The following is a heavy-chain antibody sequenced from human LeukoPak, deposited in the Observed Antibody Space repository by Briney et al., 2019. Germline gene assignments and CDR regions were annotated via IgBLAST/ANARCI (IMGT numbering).Heavy chain of an antibody. CDR2: IKQDGSEK. Sequence: GGSLRLSCAASGFTFSSFWMSWVRQAPGKGLEWVANIKQDGSEKYYGDSVKGRFTISRDNAKHSLYLEMNSLRADDTAVYYCARTQDYWGQGTLVTVSS. J-gene: IGHJ4*02. V-gene: IGHV3-7*01. CDR3: ARTQDY. CDR1: GFTFSSFW.